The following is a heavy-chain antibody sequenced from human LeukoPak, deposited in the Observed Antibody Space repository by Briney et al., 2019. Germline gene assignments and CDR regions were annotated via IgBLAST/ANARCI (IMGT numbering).Heavy chain of an antibody. J-gene: IGHJ4*02. Sequence: SETLSLTCARYGGSFSGYYWSWIRQPPGKGLEWIGEINHSGSTNYNPSLKSRVTISVDTSKNQFSLKLSSVTAADTAVYYCARALKDYYDSSGYFSPMGYWGQGTLVTVSS. CDR1: GGSFSGYY. CDR3: ARALKDYYDSSGYFSPMGY. CDR2: INHSGST. D-gene: IGHD3-22*01. V-gene: IGHV4-34*01.